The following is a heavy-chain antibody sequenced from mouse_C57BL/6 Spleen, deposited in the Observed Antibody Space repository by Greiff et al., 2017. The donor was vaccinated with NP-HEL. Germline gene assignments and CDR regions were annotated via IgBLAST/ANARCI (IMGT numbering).Heavy chain of an antibody. V-gene: IGHV1-18*01. CDR2: INPNNGGT. CDR1: GYTFTDYN. CDR3: ARRGYSPYWYFDV. Sequence: EVKLVESGPELVKPGASVKIPCKASGYTFTDYNMDWVKQSHGKSLEWIGDINPNNGGTIYNQKFKGKATLTVDKSSSTAYMELRSLTSEDTAVYYCARRGYSPYWYFDVWGTGTTVTVSS. J-gene: IGHJ1*03. D-gene: IGHD2-12*01.